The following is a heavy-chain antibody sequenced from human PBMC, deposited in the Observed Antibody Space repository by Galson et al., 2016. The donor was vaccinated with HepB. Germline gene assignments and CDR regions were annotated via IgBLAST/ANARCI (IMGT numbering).Heavy chain of an antibody. CDR1: GDSISSPYW. J-gene: IGHJ4*02. CDR2: IYHRGTT. Sequence: ETLSLTCSVSGDSISSPYWWTWVRQTPGKGLEWIGAIYHRGTTHYNPSLKSRVTISVDTSNNHFSLKLTSMTAADTAVYFCARDGASRPGIDFWGQGTLVTVSS. CDR3: ARDGASRPGIDF. V-gene: IGHV4-4*01. D-gene: IGHD6-6*01.